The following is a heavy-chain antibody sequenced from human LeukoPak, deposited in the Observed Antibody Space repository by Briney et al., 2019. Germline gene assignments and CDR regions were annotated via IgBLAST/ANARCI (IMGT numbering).Heavy chain of an antibody. CDR3: ARDLGYGEFDY. V-gene: IGHV4-61*02. CDR1: GGSISSGTYY. Sequence: PSETLSLTCTVSGGSISSGTYYWSWIRQPAGKGLEWIGRIYTSGSTNYNPSLKSRVTISVDTSKNQFSLKRSSVTAADTAVYYCARDLGYGEFDYWGQGTLVTVSS. J-gene: IGHJ4*02. CDR2: IYTSGST. D-gene: IGHD4-17*01.